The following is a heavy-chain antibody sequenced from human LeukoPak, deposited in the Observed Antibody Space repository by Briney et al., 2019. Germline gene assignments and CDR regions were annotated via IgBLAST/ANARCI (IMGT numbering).Heavy chain of an antibody. CDR2: IYYSGAT. D-gene: IGHD5-24*01. CDR1: GGSINSTNHY. Sequence: SETLSLTCIVSGGSINSTNHYWGWIRQPPGKEMEWIGSIYYSGATYYNPPLKSRVSLSVDTSKNHFSLKLTSVTAADTALYYCSRHVRLPDCYNDLWGQGTLVTVSS. J-gene: IGHJ5*02. CDR3: SRHVRLPDCYNDL. V-gene: IGHV4-39*01.